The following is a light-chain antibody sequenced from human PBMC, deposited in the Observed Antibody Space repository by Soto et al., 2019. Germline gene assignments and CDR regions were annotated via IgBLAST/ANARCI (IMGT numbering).Light chain of an antibody. J-gene: IGKJ1*01. CDR3: QQYNNWPQT. CDR2: GAS. V-gene: IGKV3-15*01. CDR1: QSVSSN. Sequence: EILMTQSPATLSVSPGERATLSCRASQSVSSNLAWYQQKPGQAPRLLIYGASTRATGIPARFSGSGSGTEFTLTISSLQSEDFAVYYCQQYNNWPQTFGQGTK.